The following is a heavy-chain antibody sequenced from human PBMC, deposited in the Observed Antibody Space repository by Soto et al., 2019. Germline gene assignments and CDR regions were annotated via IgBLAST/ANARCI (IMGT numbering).Heavy chain of an antibody. V-gene: IGHV3-33*01. CDR1: GFTFSSYG. CDR3: ARVQRGWGGYFHFDY. CDR2: IWYDGSNK. D-gene: IGHD3-3*01. Sequence: QVQLVESGGGVVQPGRSLRLSCAASGFTFSSYGMHWVRQAPGKGLEWVAVIWYDGSNKYYADSVKGRFTISRDNSKNTLYLQMNSLRAEDTAVYYCARVQRGWGGYFHFDYWGQGTLVTVSS. J-gene: IGHJ4*02.